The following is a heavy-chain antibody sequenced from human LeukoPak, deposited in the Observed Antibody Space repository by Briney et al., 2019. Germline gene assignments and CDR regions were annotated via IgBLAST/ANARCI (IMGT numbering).Heavy chain of an antibody. CDR2: INQSGST. CDR3: ARQVHSSDRRIPGGFDY. Sequence: PSETLCLTCALYGGSFSIYYWSWIRHSPEKGRWWIGEINQSGSTNYNPSLKSRVTISVDTSKNQFSLKLPSVTAADTAVYYCARQVHSSDRRIPGGFDYWGQGTLVTVSS. V-gene: IGHV4-34*01. J-gene: IGHJ4*02. CDR1: GGSFSIYY. D-gene: IGHD5-18*01.